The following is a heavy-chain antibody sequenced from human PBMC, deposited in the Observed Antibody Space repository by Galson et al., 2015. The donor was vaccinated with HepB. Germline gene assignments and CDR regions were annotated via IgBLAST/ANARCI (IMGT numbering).Heavy chain of an antibody. V-gene: IGHV3-21*01. CDR2: ISSSSSYI. Sequence: SLRLSCAASGSTFSSYSMNWVRQAPGKGLEWVSSISSSSSYIYYADSVKGRFTISRDNAKNSLYLQMNSLRAEDTAVYYCAREGALLIAAAGTLDYWGQGTLVTVSS. CDR3: AREGALLIAAAGTLDY. CDR1: GSTFSSYS. D-gene: IGHD6-13*01. J-gene: IGHJ4*02.